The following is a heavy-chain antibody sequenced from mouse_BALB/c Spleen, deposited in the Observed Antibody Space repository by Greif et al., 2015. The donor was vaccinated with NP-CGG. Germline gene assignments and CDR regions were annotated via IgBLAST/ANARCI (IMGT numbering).Heavy chain of an antibody. D-gene: IGHD4-1*01. CDR1: GYTFTDYA. Sequence: VQLQQSGAELVRPGVSVKISCKGSGYTFTDYAMHWVKQSHAKSLEWIGVISTYYGDASYNQKFKGKATMTVDKSSSTAYMELARLTSEDSAIYYCARSSNWDDYAMDYWGQGTSVTVSS. CDR2: ISTYYGDA. V-gene: IGHV1S137*01. CDR3: ARSSNWDDYAMDY. J-gene: IGHJ4*01.